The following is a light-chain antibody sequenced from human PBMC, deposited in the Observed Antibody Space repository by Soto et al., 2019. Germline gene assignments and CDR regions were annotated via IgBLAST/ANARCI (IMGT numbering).Light chain of an antibody. CDR3: SSYTTNTTGGYV. J-gene: IGLJ1*01. CDR2: EAK. V-gene: IGLV2-14*01. CDR1: SSDVGAYTY. Sequence: QSALTQPASVSGSPGHPITISCTGTSSDVGAYTYVSWYQQYPGKAPKLMIYEAKIRPSGVSNLFSGSRSGSTASLTISGLQADDEADYYGSSYTTNTTGGYVFGTGTKLTVL.